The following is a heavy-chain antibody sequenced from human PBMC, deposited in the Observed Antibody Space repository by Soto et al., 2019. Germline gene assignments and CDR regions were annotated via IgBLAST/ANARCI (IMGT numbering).Heavy chain of an antibody. D-gene: IGHD2-2*01. J-gene: IGHJ5*02. Sequence: QVRLVQSGAEVKTPGASVKVSCKASGYTFTTYFMHWVRQAPGQGLEWMGTINPSGGGTSYAQRFRGRVTMTRDTSTSTVYMELSSLRTDDTAFYYCARDGCITTTCAGGGNWFDPWGQGTLVTVSS. CDR1: GYTFTTYF. CDR3: ARDGCITTTCAGGGNWFDP. CDR2: INPSGGGT. V-gene: IGHV1-46*01.